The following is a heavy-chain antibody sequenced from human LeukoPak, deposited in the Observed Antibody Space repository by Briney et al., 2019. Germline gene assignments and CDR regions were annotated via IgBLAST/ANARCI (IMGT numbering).Heavy chain of an antibody. Sequence: GGSLRLSCTASGFTFGDYSMSWFRQTPGKGLEWVGFIRSKAYGGTIQYAASVRGRFTISKDDSKSIAYLQMYSLKTEDTAMYYCSRNPYYDFCCFDYWGQGTLVTVSS. V-gene: IGHV3-49*03. CDR1: GFTFGDYS. J-gene: IGHJ4*02. CDR2: IRSKAYGGTI. D-gene: IGHD3-3*01. CDR3: SRNPYYDFCCFDY.